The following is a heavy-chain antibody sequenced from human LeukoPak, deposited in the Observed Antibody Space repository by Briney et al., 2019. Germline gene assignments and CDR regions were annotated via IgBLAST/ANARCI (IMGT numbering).Heavy chain of an antibody. CDR1: GGSISSSSYY. D-gene: IGHD6-19*01. J-gene: IGHJ6*03. CDR2: IYYSGST. V-gene: IGHV4-39*01. CDR3: ARLVSSGWLDYYYYYMDV. Sequence: KSSETLSLTCTVSGGSISSSSYYWGWIRQPPGEGLEWIGSIYYSGSTYYNPSLKSRVTISVDTSKNQFSLKLSSVTAADTAVYYCARLVSSGWLDYYYYYMDVWGKGTTVTVSS.